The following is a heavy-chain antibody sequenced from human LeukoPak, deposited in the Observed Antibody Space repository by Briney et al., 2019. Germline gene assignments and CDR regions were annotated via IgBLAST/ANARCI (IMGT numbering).Heavy chain of an antibody. V-gene: IGHV4-39*07. CDR1: GGFISSSSYY. J-gene: IGHJ4*02. CDR3: AASGWYVPTFDY. D-gene: IGHD6-19*01. Sequence: SETLSLTCTVSGGFISSSSYYWGWIRQAPGKGLEWIGSIYYSGSTYYNPSLKSRVTISVDTSKNQFSLKLSSVTAADTAVYYCAASGWYVPTFDYWGQGTLVTVSS. CDR2: IYYSGST.